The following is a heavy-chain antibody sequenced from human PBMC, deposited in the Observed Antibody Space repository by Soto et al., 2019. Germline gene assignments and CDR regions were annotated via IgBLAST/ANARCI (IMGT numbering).Heavy chain of an antibody. D-gene: IGHD3-10*01. Sequence: PSETLSLTCTVSGGSVSSGVYYWSWIRQPPGKGLEWIGYIYYSGSTNYNPSLKSRVTISVDTSKNQFSLKLSSVTAADTAVYYCARELWFGESPYGMDVWGQGTTVTVSS. CDR1: GGSVSSGVYY. J-gene: IGHJ6*02. CDR2: IYYSGST. CDR3: ARELWFGESPYGMDV. V-gene: IGHV4-61*08.